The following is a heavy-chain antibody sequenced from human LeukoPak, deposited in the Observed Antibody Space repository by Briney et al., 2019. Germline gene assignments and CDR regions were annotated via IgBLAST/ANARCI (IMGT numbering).Heavy chain of an antibody. J-gene: IGHJ4*02. CDR2: IYPGDSDT. V-gene: IGHV5-51*01. Sequence: GESLKISCKGSGYSFTSYWIGWVRQMPGKGLEWMGIIYPGDSDTRYSPSFQDQVTISADKSISTAYLQWSSLKASDTAMYYCERLVGGIAAAGHYFDYWGQGTLVTVSS. D-gene: IGHD6-13*01. CDR3: ERLVGGIAAAGHYFDY. CDR1: GYSFTSYW.